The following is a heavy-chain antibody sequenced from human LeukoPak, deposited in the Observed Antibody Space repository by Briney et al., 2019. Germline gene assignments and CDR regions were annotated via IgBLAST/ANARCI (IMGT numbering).Heavy chain of an antibody. CDR2: IYYSGST. CDR3: AREHCSSTSCYRGQFDY. D-gene: IGHD2-2*01. CDR1: GGSIGSYY. V-gene: IGHV4-59*01. J-gene: IGHJ4*02. Sequence: SETLSLTCTVSGGSIGSYYWSWIRQPPGKGLEWIGYIYYSGSTNYNPSLKSRVTISVDTSKNQFSLKLSSVTAADTAVYYCAREHCSSTSCYRGQFDYWGQGTLVTVSS.